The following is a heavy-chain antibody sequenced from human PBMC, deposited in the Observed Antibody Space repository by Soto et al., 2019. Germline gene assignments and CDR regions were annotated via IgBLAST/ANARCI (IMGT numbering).Heavy chain of an antibody. D-gene: IGHD5-18*01. CDR3: AREGRYSYGGFDY. CDR2: IYYSGST. CDR1: GGSISSYY. Sequence: ASETLSLTCTVSGGSISSYYWSWIRQPPGKGLEWIGYIYYSGSTNYNPSLKSRVTISVDTSKNQFSLKLSSVTAADTAVYYCAREGRYSYGGFDYWGQGTLVTVSS. V-gene: IGHV4-59*01. J-gene: IGHJ4*02.